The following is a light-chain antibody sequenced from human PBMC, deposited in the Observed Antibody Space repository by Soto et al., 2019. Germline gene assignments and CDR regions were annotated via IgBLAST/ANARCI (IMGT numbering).Light chain of an antibody. CDR2: GAS. CDR1: QSIDAN. V-gene: IGKV3-15*01. Sequence: EIVMTQSPATLSVSPGERATLSCRASQSIDANLAWYQHKPGQAPRLLVYGASTRATGIPARFSGSQSGTEFTLTISSLQSEDFAIYYCQQYKNWPPYTFGQGTKLEIK. J-gene: IGKJ2*01. CDR3: QQYKNWPPYT.